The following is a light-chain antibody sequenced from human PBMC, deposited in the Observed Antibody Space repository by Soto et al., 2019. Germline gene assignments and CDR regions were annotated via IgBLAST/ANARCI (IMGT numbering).Light chain of an antibody. CDR2: GAS. CDR1: QSVGSNY. CDR3: HQCDSSPWT. J-gene: IGKJ1*01. V-gene: IGKV3-20*01. Sequence: EVVLTQSPGTLSLSPGERATLSCRASQSVGSNYLAWYQQKPGQAPRILIFGASGRATGIPDRFSGSGSGTDFTLTISRLEPEDFAVFYCHQCDSSPWTFGQGTKVDIK.